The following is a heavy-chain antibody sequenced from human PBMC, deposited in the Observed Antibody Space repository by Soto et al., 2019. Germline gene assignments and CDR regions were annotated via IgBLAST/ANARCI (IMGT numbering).Heavy chain of an antibody. Sequence: EVQLLESGGGLVQPGGSLRLSCAASGFSFSSYAMSWVRQAPGKGLEWVSAISGSGGSTYYADSVKGRFTISRDNSKNTLYLQMNSLRADDTAVYYCASPPYDILSVLDYWGQGTLVTVSS. CDR2: ISGSGGST. CDR3: ASPPYDILSVLDY. V-gene: IGHV3-23*01. J-gene: IGHJ4*02. CDR1: GFSFSSYA. D-gene: IGHD3-9*01.